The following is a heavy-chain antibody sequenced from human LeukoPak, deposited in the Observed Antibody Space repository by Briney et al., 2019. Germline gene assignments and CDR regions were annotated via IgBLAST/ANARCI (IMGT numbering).Heavy chain of an antibody. D-gene: IGHD3-16*01. Sequence: NPSETLSLTCAVYGGSFSGYYWSWIRQPPGKGLEWIGEINHSGSTNYNPSLKSRVTISVDTSKNQFSLKLSSVTAADTAVYYCAALSGEDYYFDYWGQGTLVTVSS. J-gene: IGHJ4*02. CDR3: AALSGEDYYFDY. CDR2: INHSGST. CDR1: GGSFSGYY. V-gene: IGHV4-34*01.